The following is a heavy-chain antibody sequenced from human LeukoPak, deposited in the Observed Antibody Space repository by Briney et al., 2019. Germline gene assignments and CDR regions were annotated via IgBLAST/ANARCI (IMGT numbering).Heavy chain of an antibody. D-gene: IGHD5-12*01. J-gene: IGHJ4*02. CDR1: VYTFTGYY. CDR3: ARHVEWLYYLDY. Sequence: ASVKVSCKASVYTFTGYYMHWVRQAPGQGLEWMGWINPNSGGTNYAQKFQGRVTMTRDTSISTAYMELSRLRSDDTAVYYCARHVEWLYYLDYWGQGTLVTVSS. V-gene: IGHV1-2*02. CDR2: INPNSGGT.